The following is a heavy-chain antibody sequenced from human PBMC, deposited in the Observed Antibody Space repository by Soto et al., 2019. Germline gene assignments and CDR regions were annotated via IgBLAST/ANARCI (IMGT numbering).Heavy chain of an antibody. Sequence: QVQLVQSGAEVKKPGASVKVSCKASGYTFTSYYIHLVRQATGQGLEWMGWMNPNSGNTGYAQKFQGRVTMTRNTSISTAYMEMSSLRSEDTAVYYCATVGRDQEAFDIWGQGTLVTVSS. CDR3: ATVGRDQEAFDI. CDR1: GYTFTSYY. CDR2: MNPNSGNT. J-gene: IGHJ3*02. D-gene: IGHD2-2*01. V-gene: IGHV1-8*01.